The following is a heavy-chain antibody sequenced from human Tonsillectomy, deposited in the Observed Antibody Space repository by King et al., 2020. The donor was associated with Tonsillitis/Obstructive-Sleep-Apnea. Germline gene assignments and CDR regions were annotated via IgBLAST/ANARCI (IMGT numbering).Heavy chain of an antibody. Sequence: AQLVESGGGLVQPGGSLRLSCSASGFTFSLYAMHWVRQAPGKGLEYVSAVSNDGGTTYYADSVKGRFTISRDNTKSTLYLQMSSLRSEDTAVYYCVKHNRNSGSDWFYFDSWGQGTLVTVSS. J-gene: IGHJ4*02. D-gene: IGHD5-12*01. V-gene: IGHV3-64D*06. CDR2: VSNDGGTT. CDR1: GFTFSLYA. CDR3: VKHNRNSGSDWFYFDS.